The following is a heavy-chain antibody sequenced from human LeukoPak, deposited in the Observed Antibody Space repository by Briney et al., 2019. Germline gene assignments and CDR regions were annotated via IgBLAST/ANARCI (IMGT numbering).Heavy chain of an antibody. J-gene: IGHJ4*02. CDR3: ARDLTGSSPFDY. D-gene: IGHD1-26*01. V-gene: IGHV1-69*05. CDR2: IIPIFGTA. CDR1: GGTFSSYA. Sequence: SVKVSCKASGGTFSSYAISWVRQAPGQGLEWMGGIIPIFGTANYAQKFQGRVTITTDESTSTAYMELRSLRSGDTAVYYCCARDLTGSSPFDYWGQGTLVTVSS.